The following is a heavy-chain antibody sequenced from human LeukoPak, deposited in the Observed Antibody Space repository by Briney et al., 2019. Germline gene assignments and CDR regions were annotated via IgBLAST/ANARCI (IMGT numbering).Heavy chain of an antibody. CDR3: ASERAAPYYYYGMDV. CDR2: IIPIFGTT. J-gene: IGHJ6*02. CDR1: GGTFNNFA. V-gene: IGHV1-69*13. D-gene: IGHD6-25*01. Sequence: ASVKVSCKASGGTFNNFAISWVRQAPGQGLEWMGGIIPIFGTTNFAQKFQGRVAITADESTSTAYMELSSLRSEDTAVYYCASERAAPYYYYGMDVWGQGTTVTVSS.